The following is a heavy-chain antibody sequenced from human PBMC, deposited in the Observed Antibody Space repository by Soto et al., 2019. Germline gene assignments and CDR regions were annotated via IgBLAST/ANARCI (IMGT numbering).Heavy chain of an antibody. D-gene: IGHD3-3*01. CDR3: ARDRADYDFWSGLGVGMDV. CDR2: MNPNSGNT. CDR1: GYTFTSYD. J-gene: IGHJ6*02. Sequence: ASVKVSCKASGYTFTSYDINWVRQATGQGLEWMGWMNPNSGNTGYAQKFQGRVTMTRNTSISTAYMELSSLRSEDTAVYYCARDRADYDFWSGLGVGMDVWGQGTTVTVSS. V-gene: IGHV1-8*01.